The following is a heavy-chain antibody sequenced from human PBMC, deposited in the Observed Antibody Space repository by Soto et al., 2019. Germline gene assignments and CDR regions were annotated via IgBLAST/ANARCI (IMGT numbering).Heavy chain of an antibody. CDR2: ISGSGGST. CDR1: GFTFSSYA. CDR3: XXXXXXXXXXXCXXPXAXDI. V-gene: IGHV3-23*01. Sequence: RLSCAASGFTFSSYAMSWVRQAPGKGLEWVSAISGSGGSTYYADSVKGRFTISRDNSKNTLYLQMNSLRAEDTAVYYCXXXXXXXXXXXCXXPXAXDIWXXGTMVTVS. J-gene: IGHJ3*02.